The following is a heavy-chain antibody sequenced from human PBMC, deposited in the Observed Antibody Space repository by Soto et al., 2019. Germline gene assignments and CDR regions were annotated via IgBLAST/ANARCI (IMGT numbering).Heavy chain of an antibody. J-gene: IGHJ5*02. Sequence: SVKVSCKASGGTFSSYAISWARQAPGQGLEWMGGIIPIFGTANYAQKFQGRVTITADESTSTAYMELSSLRSEDTAVYYCARAGYCSGGSCYEKYNWFDPWGQGTLVTVSS. CDR2: IIPIFGTA. V-gene: IGHV1-69*13. CDR3: ARAGYCSGGSCYEKYNWFDP. D-gene: IGHD2-15*01. CDR1: GGTFSSYA.